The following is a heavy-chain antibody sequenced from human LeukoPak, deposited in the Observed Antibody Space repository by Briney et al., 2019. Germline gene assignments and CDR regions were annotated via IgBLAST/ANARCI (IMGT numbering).Heavy chain of an antibody. CDR2: IIPIFGTA. Sequence: SVKVSCKASGGTFSSYAISWVRQAPGQGLEWMGGIIPIFGTANYAQKFQGRVTITADESTSTAYMELSSLGSEDTAMYYCARGTAMAPYFYYYMDVWGKGTTVTVSS. D-gene: IGHD5-18*01. CDR1: GGTFSSYA. J-gene: IGHJ6*03. V-gene: IGHV1-69*01. CDR3: ARGTAMAPYFYYYMDV.